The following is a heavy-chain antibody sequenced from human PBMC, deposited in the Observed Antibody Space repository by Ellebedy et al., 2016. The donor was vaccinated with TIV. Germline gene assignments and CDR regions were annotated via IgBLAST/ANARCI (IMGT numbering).Heavy chain of an antibody. D-gene: IGHD4-17*01. Sequence: ASVKVSXXASGYTFTSYYMHWVRQAPGQGLEWMGIINPSGGSTSYAQKFQGRVTMTRDTSTSTVYMELSSLRSEDTAVYYCARGYGDIGDAFDIWGQGTMVTVSS. CDR3: ARGYGDIGDAFDI. CDR2: INPSGGST. CDR1: GYTFTSYY. J-gene: IGHJ3*02. V-gene: IGHV1-46*01.